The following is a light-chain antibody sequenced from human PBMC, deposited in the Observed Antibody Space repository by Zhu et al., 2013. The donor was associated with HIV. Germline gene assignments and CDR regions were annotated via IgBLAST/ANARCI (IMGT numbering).Light chain of an antibody. V-gene: IGKV3-15*01. Sequence: DIVMTQSPGTLSVSLGERATFSCRASQSVASNLAWYQQKPGQAPRLLFFGASTRATDTPATFSASGSRTEFTLTISSLQSEDFAVYYCHQYNEWPYSFGQGTKVAIK. CDR1: QSVASN. CDR3: HQYNEWPYS. CDR2: GAS. J-gene: IGKJ2*03.